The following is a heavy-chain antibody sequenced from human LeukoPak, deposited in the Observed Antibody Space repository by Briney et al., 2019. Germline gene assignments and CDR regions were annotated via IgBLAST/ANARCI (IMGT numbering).Heavy chain of an antibody. J-gene: IGHJ4*02. CDR2: IYYSGST. CDR1: GGSISSGGYY. D-gene: IGHD6-6*01. CDR3: ARDGLVRGLDY. V-gene: IGHV4-30-4*08. Sequence: SETLSLTCTVSGGSISSGGYYWSWIRQHPGKGLEWIGYIYYSGSTYYNPSLKSRVTISVDTSKNQFSLKLSSVTAADTAVYYCARDGLVRGLDYWGQGTLVTVSS.